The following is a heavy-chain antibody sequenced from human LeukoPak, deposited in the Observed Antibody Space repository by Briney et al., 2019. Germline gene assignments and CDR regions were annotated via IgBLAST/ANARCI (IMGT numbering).Heavy chain of an antibody. D-gene: IGHD3-16*01. V-gene: IGHV5-51*01. Sequence: GESLKISCQGSGYDFSNYWIGWVRQMPGKGLEWMGNIFPGDSDTRYSPSFQGQVTISADKSISTAYLQWSSLKASDTAIYYCARLSSRWGGYFDYWGQGTLVTVSS. CDR2: IFPGDSDT. J-gene: IGHJ4*02. CDR1: GYDFSNYW. CDR3: ARLSSRWGGYFDY.